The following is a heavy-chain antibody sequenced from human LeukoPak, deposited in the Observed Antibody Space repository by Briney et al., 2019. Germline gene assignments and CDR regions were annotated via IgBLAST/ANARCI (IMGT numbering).Heavy chain of an antibody. V-gene: IGHV3-21*06. CDR2: MSPDSKYI. Sequence: NPGGSLRLSCAPCWDTFSVHSMDCGRQAPGKGLEWVSSMSPDSKYIYYADSVKGRFTISRDNAKNSLFLYMNRLTGEDTVVYYCARRTALTYDYWGQGTLVTVSS. CDR1: WDTFSVHS. D-gene: IGHD4-17*01. J-gene: IGHJ4*02. CDR3: ARRTALTYDY.